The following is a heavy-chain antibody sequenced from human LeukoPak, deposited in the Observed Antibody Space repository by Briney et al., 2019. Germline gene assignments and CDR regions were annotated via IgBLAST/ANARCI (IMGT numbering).Heavy chain of an antibody. CDR2: IGSRSSYI. CDR3: ARDSAAAGLDY. V-gene: IGHV3-21*01. D-gene: IGHD6-13*01. CDR1: GFTFSNFI. Sequence: PGGSLRLSCAASGFTFSNFIMNWVRQAPGKGLEWVSSIGSRSSYIYYADSVKGRFTISRDNAKNLLYLQVNSLRAEDTATYYCARDSAAAGLDYWGQGTLVIVSS. J-gene: IGHJ4*02.